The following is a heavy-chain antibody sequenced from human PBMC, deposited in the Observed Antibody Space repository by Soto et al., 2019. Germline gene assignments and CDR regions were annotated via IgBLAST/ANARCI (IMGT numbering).Heavy chain of an antibody. V-gene: IGHV4-31*02. CDR3: ARARFYESGGYFFEY. CDR2: IYYSGTT. CDR1: GASVSSGGYY. D-gene: IGHD3-22*01. Sequence: QVRLRESGPGLVKPSQTLSLTCTVSGASVSSGGYYWSWIRQHPGKGLEWIGFIYYSGTTSYNPSLKRRVTISGDTSKNQFSLTLTSMTAADTAVYYCARARFYESGGYFFEYWGQGTMVTVSS. J-gene: IGHJ4*02.